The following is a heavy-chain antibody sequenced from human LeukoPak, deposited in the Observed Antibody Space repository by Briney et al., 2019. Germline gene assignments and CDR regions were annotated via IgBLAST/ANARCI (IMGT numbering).Heavy chain of an antibody. J-gene: IGHJ4*02. D-gene: IGHD5-24*01. CDR1: GYTFTGYY. CDR3: ARGRDGYNECFDY. V-gene: IGHV1-2*02. Sequence: ASVKVSCKASGYTFTGYYMHWVRQAPGQGLEWMGWINPNSGGTNYAQKFQGRVTMTRDTSISTAYMELSRLRSDDTAVYYCARGRDGYNECFDYWGQGTLVTVSS. CDR2: INPNSGGT.